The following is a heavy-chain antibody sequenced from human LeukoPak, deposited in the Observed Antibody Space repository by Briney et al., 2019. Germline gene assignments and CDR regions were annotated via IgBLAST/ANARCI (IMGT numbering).Heavy chain of an antibody. CDR2: INHSGST. D-gene: IGHD6-6*01. CDR3: ARVGYSSSSDWFDP. CDR1: GGSFSGYY. V-gene: IGHV4-34*01. Sequence: SETLSLTCAVYGGSFSGYYWSWIRQPPGKGLEWIGEINHSGSTNYNPSLKSRVTISVDTSKNQFSLKLSSVTAAYTAVYYCARVGYSSSSDWFDPWGQGTLVTVSS. J-gene: IGHJ5*02.